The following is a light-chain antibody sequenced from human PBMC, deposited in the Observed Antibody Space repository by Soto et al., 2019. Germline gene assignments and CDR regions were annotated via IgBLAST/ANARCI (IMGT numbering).Light chain of an antibody. V-gene: IGKV1-39*01. CDR3: QQSFSTLLIT. J-gene: IGKJ5*01. CDR2: AAS. Sequence: IQMTQSPSSLSASVGDGVTITCRASQDIRTYLNWYQQKPGKAPKLLISAASSLQSGAPSRFSARGSGTDFTLTISTLQPEDFAPYYCQQSFSTLLITFGQGTRLEVK. CDR1: QDIRTY.